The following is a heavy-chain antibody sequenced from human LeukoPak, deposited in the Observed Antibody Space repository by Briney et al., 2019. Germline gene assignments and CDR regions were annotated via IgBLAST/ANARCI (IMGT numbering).Heavy chain of an antibody. CDR3: ARVDSGTYHSLEF. J-gene: IGHJ4*02. Sequence: SETLSLTCTVSGDSISRYYWNWIRQPAGKGLEWIGRIHGSGTTNYNPSPKSRVYISVDKSKNQFSLRLTSVTAADTAVYYCARVDSGTYHSLEFWGQGTLVSVSS. V-gene: IGHV4-4*07. CDR1: GDSISRYY. D-gene: IGHD1-26*01. CDR2: IHGSGTT.